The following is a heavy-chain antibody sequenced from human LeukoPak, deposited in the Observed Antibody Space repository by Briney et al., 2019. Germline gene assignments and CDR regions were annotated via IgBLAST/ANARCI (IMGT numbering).Heavy chain of an antibody. CDR1: GFTFSSYA. CDR2: ISGSGGST. D-gene: IGHD1-26*01. J-gene: IGHJ4*02. V-gene: IGHV3-23*01. CDR3: ARSRYGSYLKIVGPGPFDY. Sequence: GGSLRLSCAASGFTFSSYAMHWVRQAPGKGLEWVSAISGSGGSTYYADSVKGRFTISRDNSKNTLYLQMNSLRAEDTAVYYCARSRYGSYLKIVGPGPFDYWGQGTLVTVSS.